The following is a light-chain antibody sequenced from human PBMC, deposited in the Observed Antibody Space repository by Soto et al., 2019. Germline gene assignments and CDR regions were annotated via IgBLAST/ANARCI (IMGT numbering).Light chain of an antibody. CDR2: VAS. V-gene: IGKV3-15*01. CDR3: PQYNVWPLT. CDR1: QSVSRN. Sequence: EIVMTQSPATLSVSPGDRATLSCRASQSVSRNLAWYQQKPGQTPKLLIYVASTSATGIPARFSGSGSGTEFTLTISSLQSEDFAVYYCPQYNVWPLTFGGGTKVEFK. J-gene: IGKJ4*01.